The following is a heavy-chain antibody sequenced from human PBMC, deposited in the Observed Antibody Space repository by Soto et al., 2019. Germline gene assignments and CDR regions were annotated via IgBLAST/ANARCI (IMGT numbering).Heavy chain of an antibody. Sequence: QVQLVESGGGVVQPERSLRLSCAASGFTFSSYGMHWVRQAPGKGLEWVAVIWYDGSNKYYADSVKGRFTISRDNSKNTLYLQMNSLRAEDTAVYYCARDWGYCSGGSCYPDNWFDPWGQGTLVTVSS. D-gene: IGHD2-15*01. V-gene: IGHV3-33*01. CDR2: IWYDGSNK. CDR1: GFTFSSYG. CDR3: ARDWGYCSGGSCYPDNWFDP. J-gene: IGHJ5*02.